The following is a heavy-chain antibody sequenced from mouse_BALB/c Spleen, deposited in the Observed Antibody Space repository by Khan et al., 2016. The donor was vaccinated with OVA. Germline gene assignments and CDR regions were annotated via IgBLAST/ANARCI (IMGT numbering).Heavy chain of an antibody. CDR2: IGPGSSSA. CDR3: ARENYYGRSCDAMDY. Sequence: DLVKPGASVKLSRKASGYTFTSYWINWIKQRPGQGLEWIGRIGPGSSSAYYNDMFKGKATLTVDTSSSTAYIQLSSLSSEDSAVYFCARENYYGRSCDAMDYWGQGTSVTVSA. V-gene: IGHV1S41*01. J-gene: IGHJ4*01. D-gene: IGHD1-1*01. CDR1: GYTFTSYW.